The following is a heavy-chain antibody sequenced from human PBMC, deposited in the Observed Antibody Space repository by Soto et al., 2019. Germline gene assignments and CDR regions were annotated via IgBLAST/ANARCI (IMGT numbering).Heavy chain of an antibody. CDR1: GFTFSYYW. V-gene: IGHV3-7*05. Sequence: PGGSLRLSCAASGFTFSYYWMSWVRQAPGKGLEWVANIREDGSEEYYVDSVKGRFTISRDNAKNSPYLQMNSLRAEDTAVYYCARAVGAINVWGQGTLVTVSS. J-gene: IGHJ4*02. CDR3: ARAVGAINV. CDR2: IREDGSEE. D-gene: IGHD1-26*01.